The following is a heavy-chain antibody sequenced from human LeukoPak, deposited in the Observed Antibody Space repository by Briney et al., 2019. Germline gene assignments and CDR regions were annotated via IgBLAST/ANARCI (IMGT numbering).Heavy chain of an antibody. Sequence: AGGSLRLSCAASGFTFTSHAVSWVRQAPGKGLEWVSAISGSGGNTYYADSVKGRFTISRDNSKNTLYLQMNSLRAEDTAVYYCARDLYRIVVVPHYFDFWGQGTLVTVSS. CDR3: ARDLYRIVVVPHYFDF. CDR1: GFTFTSHA. V-gene: IGHV3-23*01. J-gene: IGHJ4*02. D-gene: IGHD3-22*01. CDR2: ISGSGGNT.